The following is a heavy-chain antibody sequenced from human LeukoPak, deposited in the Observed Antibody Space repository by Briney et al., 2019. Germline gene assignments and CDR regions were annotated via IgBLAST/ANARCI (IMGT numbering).Heavy chain of an antibody. CDR1: GYTFTSYG. V-gene: IGHV1-18*01. J-gene: IGHJ6*03. CDR3: ARDSGVDRSSGYYYGTYYYYMDV. D-gene: IGHD3-22*01. CDR2: ISAYNGNT. Sequence: ASVKVSCKASGYTFTSYGISWVRQAPGQGLEWMGWISAYNGNTNYAQKLQGRVTMTTDTSTSTAYMELRSLRSDDTAVYYCARDSGVDRSSGYYYGTYYYYMDVWGKGTTVTVSS.